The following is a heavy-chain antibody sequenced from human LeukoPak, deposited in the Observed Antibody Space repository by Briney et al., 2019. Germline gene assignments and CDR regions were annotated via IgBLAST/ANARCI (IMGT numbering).Heavy chain of an antibody. J-gene: IGHJ4*02. Sequence: PSETLSLTCTVSGGSISSYYWSWIRQPPGKGLECIGSIYYSGSTYYNPSLKSRVTISVDTSKNQFSLKLSSVTAADTAVYYCARVVGFWSGYLSPGFDYWGQGTLVTVSS. CDR3: ARVVGFWSGYLSPGFDY. CDR2: IYYSGST. D-gene: IGHD3-3*01. CDR1: GGSISSYY. V-gene: IGHV4-39*07.